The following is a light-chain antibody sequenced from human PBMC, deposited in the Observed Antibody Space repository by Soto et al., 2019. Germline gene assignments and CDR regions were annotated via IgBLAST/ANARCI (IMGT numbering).Light chain of an antibody. CDR3: QQYNNWPPT. CDR2: GIS. CDR1: QSVRSN. J-gene: IGKJ1*01. V-gene: IGKV3-15*01. Sequence: EIVMKQSPATLSVSPGERATLSCRASQSVRSNLAWYQQKPGQAPRLLIYGISTRATGIPIRLSGSGSGTEFTLTISSLQSEDFAVYYCQQYNNWPPTFGQGTKV.